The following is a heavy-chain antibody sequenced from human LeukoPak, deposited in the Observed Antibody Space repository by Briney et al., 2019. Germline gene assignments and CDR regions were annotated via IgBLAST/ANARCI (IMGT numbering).Heavy chain of an antibody. D-gene: IGHD3-3*01. Sequence: PSETLSLTCTVSGGSISSHYWSWIRQPPGKGLEWIGYIYYSGSTNYNPSLKGRVTISVDTSKNQFSLKLSSVTAADTAVYYCARVITIFGVVTYAFDIWGQGTMVTVSS. V-gene: IGHV4-59*11. CDR1: GGSISSHY. J-gene: IGHJ3*02. CDR2: IYYSGST. CDR3: ARVITIFGVVTYAFDI.